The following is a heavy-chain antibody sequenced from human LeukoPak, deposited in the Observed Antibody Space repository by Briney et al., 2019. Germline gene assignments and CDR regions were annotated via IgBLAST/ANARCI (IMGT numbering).Heavy chain of an antibody. V-gene: IGHV3-30*18. CDR2: ISYYGSNK. CDR3: AKDHKESYGEYYYYYYGMDV. D-gene: IGHD4-17*01. J-gene: IGHJ6*02. CDR1: GFTFSSYG. Sequence: GRSLRLSCTASGFTFSSYGMHWVRQAPGKGLEGVAVISYYGSNKYYADAVQVRFTISRYNSNNTLYLQMISLRTEDTDVYYWAKDHKESYGEYYYYYYGMDVWGQGTTVTVSS.